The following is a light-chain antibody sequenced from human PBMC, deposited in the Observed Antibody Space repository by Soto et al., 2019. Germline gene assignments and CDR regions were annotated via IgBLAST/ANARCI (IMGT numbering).Light chain of an antibody. CDR3: SSYAGSSNV. J-gene: IGLJ1*01. Sequence: QSVLTQPPSASGSPGQSVAISCTGTSSDVVGYNYVSWYQQHPGKAPKLMIYEVNKRPSGVPDRFSGSKSGNTASLTVSGLQAEDEADYYCSSYAGSSNVFGTGTKVTVL. CDR2: EVN. V-gene: IGLV2-8*01. CDR1: SSDVVGYNY.